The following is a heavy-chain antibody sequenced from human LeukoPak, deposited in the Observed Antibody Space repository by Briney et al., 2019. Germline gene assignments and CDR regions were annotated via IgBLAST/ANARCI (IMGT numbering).Heavy chain of an antibody. V-gene: IGHV1-8*01. D-gene: IGHD3-3*01. CDR2: VRPHSGDT. Sequence: GASVTVSCMPSGYTFTSYDINWVRQDPGQGLEGMGWVRPHSGDTAYAQKFQGRVTMTRDSATSTDYMELSGLRSEDSAVYYCTRGVGVAGDYWGQGTLVAVSS. J-gene: IGHJ4*02. CDR1: GYTFTSYD. CDR3: TRGVGVAGDY.